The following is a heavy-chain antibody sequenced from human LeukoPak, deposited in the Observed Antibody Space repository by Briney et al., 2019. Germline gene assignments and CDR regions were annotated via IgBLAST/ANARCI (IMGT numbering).Heavy chain of an antibody. D-gene: IGHD6-13*01. CDR3: ARWKLEAADT. V-gene: IGHV1-18*01. CDR1: GYIFNTNG. J-gene: IGHJ5*02. Sequence: ASVKVSCKASGYIFNTNGISWVRQAPGQGLEWMGWFSGYNGNTNYAQNFQGRVTMTTDTSTSTAYMELRSLRSDDTAVYYCARWKLEAADTWGQGTLVTVSS. CDR2: FSGYNGNT.